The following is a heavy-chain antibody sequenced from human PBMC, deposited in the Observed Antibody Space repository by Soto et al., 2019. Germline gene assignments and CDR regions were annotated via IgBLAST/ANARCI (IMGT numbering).Heavy chain of an antibody. V-gene: IGHV3-30*18. CDR2: ISYDGSNK. Sequence: PGGSLRLPCADSGFTFSNYGMHWVRQAPGKGLEWVAAISYDGSNKYYTDSVEGRFTISRDNSKSTVYLQMNSLRAEDTAIYYCAKGADYLHSNGYYLEYIQDLGQGTLVTVSS. D-gene: IGHD3-22*01. CDR3: AKGADYLHSNGYYLEYIQD. CDR1: GFTFSNYG. J-gene: IGHJ1*01.